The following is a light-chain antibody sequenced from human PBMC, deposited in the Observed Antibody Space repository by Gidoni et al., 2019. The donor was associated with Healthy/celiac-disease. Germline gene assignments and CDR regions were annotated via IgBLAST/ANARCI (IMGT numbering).Light chain of an antibody. CDR1: QDISNY. V-gene: IGKV1-33*01. J-gene: IGKJ4*01. CDR3: QQYDDPPLA. Sequence: IQMTQSPSPLSASVGDRVTITCPASQDISNYLNWYQQKPGKAPKLLMYHASNLETGVPSRFSGSGSGTDFTFTISSLQPEDIATYYCQQYDDPPLAFGGGTKVEIK. CDR2: HAS.